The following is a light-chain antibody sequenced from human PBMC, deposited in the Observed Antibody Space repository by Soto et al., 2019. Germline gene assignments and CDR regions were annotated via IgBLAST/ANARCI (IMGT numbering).Light chain of an antibody. CDR3: QQYGSSPGT. J-gene: IGKJ4*01. CDR1: QSVSSSY. Sequence: EIVLTQSPGTLSLSPGERATLSCRASQSVSSSYLAWYQQKPGKAPRLLIYGASSRATGIPDRFSGSGSGTDFTLTISRLEPEDFAVYYCQQYGSSPGTFGGGTKVDIK. V-gene: IGKV3-20*01. CDR2: GAS.